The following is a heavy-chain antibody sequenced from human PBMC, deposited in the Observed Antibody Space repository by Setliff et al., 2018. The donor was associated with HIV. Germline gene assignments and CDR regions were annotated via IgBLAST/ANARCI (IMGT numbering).Heavy chain of an antibody. Sequence: SETLSLTCAVSGGSISSGGYSWSWIRQPPGKGLEWIGYIFHSGSTYYNPSLKSRVTISVDRSKNQFSLNVTSVTAADTAVYYCARIPQLLDYAMDVWGQGTVVTVSS. CDR3: ARIPQLLDYAMDV. CDR2: IFHSGST. D-gene: IGHD2-2*01. J-gene: IGHJ6*02. V-gene: IGHV4-30-2*01. CDR1: GGSISSGGYS.